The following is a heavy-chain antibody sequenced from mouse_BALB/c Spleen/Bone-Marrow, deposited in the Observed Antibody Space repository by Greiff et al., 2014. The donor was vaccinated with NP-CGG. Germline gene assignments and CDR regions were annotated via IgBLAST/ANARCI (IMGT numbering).Heavy chain of an antibody. CDR2: IWAGGAT. CDR3: TREREGDGYYDFDY. V-gene: IGHV2-9*02. D-gene: IGHD2-3*01. Sequence: VKLMESGPGLVAPSQSLTITCTVSGFSLAGYGIHWVRQPPGKGLEWLGVIWAGGATNYNSALMSRLSISKDNSKSQVFLKMNSLQIDDTAMFYCTREREGDGYYDFDYWGQGTIFTVSS. CDR1: GFSLAGYG. J-gene: IGHJ2*01.